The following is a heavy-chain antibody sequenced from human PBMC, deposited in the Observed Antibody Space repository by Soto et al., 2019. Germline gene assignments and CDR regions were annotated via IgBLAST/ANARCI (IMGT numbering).Heavy chain of an antibody. CDR2: INHIGST. Sequence: QVQLQQWGAGLLKPSETLSLTCAVYGGSFSGYYWSWIRQPPGKGLEWIGEINHIGSTNYNPSLKTRVTISVDTSKNPSSLNLSPVTAADTAVYYCARGGGYSGSDFPFDYWGQGTLVTVSS. CDR1: GGSFSGYY. CDR3: ARGGGYSGSDFPFDY. J-gene: IGHJ4*02. D-gene: IGHD5-12*01. V-gene: IGHV4-34*01.